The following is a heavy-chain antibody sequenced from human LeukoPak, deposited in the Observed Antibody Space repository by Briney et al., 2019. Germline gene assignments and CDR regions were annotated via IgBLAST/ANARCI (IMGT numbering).Heavy chain of an antibody. Sequence: ASVKVSCKASGYTFTGYYMHWVRQAPGQGLEWMGWINPNSGDTNYAQKLQGRVTMTTDTSTSTAYMELRSLRSDDTAVYYCASPGYCSGGSCPFDYWGQGTLVTVSS. CDR3: ASPGYCSGGSCPFDY. CDR1: GYTFTGYY. J-gene: IGHJ4*02. D-gene: IGHD2-15*01. CDR2: INPNSGDT. V-gene: IGHV1-2*02.